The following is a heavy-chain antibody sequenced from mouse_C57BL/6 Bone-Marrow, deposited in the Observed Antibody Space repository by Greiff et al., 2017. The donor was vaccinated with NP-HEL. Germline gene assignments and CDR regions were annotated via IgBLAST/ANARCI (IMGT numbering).Heavy chain of an antibody. J-gene: IGHJ1*03. Sequence: EVQLQQSGPELVKPGASVKMSCKASGYTFTDYCMHWVKQSHGKSLEWIGYINPNNGGTSYNQKFKGKATLTVNKSSSSAYMELRLLTSEDSAVYYGARGRIAVGWCFHVWGTGTLVTVSS. CDR1: GYTFTDYC. CDR2: INPNNGGT. V-gene: IGHV1-22*01. D-gene: IGHD1-1*01. CDR3: ARGRIAVGWCFHV.